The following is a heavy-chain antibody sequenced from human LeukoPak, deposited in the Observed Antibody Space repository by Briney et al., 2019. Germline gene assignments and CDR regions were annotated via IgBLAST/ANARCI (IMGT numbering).Heavy chain of an antibody. CDR3: ARASYSGSYYRYYYYMDV. CDR1: GYTFTSYY. V-gene: IGHV1-46*01. J-gene: IGHJ6*03. D-gene: IGHD1-26*01. CDR2: INPSGGST. Sequence: VASVKVSCKASGYTFTSYYMHWVRQAPGQGLEWMGIINPSGGSTSYAQKFQGRVTITADESTSTAYMELSSLRSEDTAVYYCARASYSGSYYRYYYYMDVWGKGTTVTVSS.